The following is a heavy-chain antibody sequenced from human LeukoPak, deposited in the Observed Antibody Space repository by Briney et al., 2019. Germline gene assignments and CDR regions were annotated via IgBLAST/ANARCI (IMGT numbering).Heavy chain of an antibody. Sequence: SVKVSCKASGGTFSSYAISWVRQAPGQGLEWMGGIIPIFGTANYAQKFQGRVTITADESTSTAYMELSSLRSEDTAVYYCAREGRSSTSCYDYYYYGMDVWGQGTTVTVSS. J-gene: IGHJ6*02. CDR2: IIPIFGTA. CDR1: GGTFSSYA. D-gene: IGHD2-2*01. CDR3: AREGRSSTSCYDYYYYGMDV. V-gene: IGHV1-69*13.